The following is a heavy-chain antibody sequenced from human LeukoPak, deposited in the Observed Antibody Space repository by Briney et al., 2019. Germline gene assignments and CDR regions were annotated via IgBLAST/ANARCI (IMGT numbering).Heavy chain of an antibody. CDR3: ARLLDNDSSGDPDTFDI. V-gene: IGHV4-59*11. D-gene: IGHD3-22*01. J-gene: IGHJ3*02. CDR2: IDYSGQT. Sequence: SETLSLTCAVSGGSINRHYWSWIRQPPGKGLEGIGYIDYSGQTYYSPSFHSRVTISVDTSNNDFSLKLTSVTAADTAVYYCARLLDNDSSGDPDTFDIWGQGTMVTVSS. CDR1: GGSINRHY.